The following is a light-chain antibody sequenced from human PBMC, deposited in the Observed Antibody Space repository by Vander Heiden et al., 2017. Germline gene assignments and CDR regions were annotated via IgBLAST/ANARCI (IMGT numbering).Light chain of an antibody. Sequence: QTVVTQEPSFSVSPGGTVTVTCPFTSGSFSTSNYPSWYQQTPGQAPRTLIYSTNTRSSGVPDRFSGSILGNKAALTITGAQADDESDYYCVLYMGSGIWVFGGGTKLTVL. CDR3: VLYMGSGIWV. CDR2: STN. CDR1: SGSFSTSNY. V-gene: IGLV8-61*01. J-gene: IGLJ3*02.